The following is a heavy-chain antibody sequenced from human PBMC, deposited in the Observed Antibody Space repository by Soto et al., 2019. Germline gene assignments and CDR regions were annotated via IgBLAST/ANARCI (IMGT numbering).Heavy chain of an antibody. CDR3: ARWPDYGGNSVLGYFDY. D-gene: IGHD4-17*01. CDR2: INAGNGNT. Sequence: ASVKVSFKASGYTFTSYAMHWLRQAPGQRLEWMGWINAGNGNTKYSQKFQGRVTITRDTSASTAYMELSSLRSEDTAVYYCARWPDYGGNSVLGYFDYWGQGTLVTVSS. V-gene: IGHV1-3*01. J-gene: IGHJ4*02. CDR1: GYTFTSYA.